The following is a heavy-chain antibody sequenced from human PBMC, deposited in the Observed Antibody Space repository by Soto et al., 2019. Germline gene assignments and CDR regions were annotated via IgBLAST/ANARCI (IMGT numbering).Heavy chain of an antibody. Sequence: QLQLQESGPGLVKPSETLSLTCTVSGASISTTSYYWGWIRQPPGKGLEWIGSISYSGRTHYNPSLKNRVSISIDTSKNQFSLRLSSVAAADTAVYYCARHPDSRYYYDTSGYANEFDYWGQGTLVTVSS. CDR2: ISYSGRT. J-gene: IGHJ4*02. CDR3: ARHPDSRYYYDTSGYANEFDY. D-gene: IGHD3-22*01. V-gene: IGHV4-39*01. CDR1: GASISTTSYY.